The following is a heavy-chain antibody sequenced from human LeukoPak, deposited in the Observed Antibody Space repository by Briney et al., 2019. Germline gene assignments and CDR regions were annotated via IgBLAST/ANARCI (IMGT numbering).Heavy chain of an antibody. CDR3: ARTLVVPAASYYYYYMDV. CDR1: GYTFTGYY. CDR2: INPNSGGT. D-gene: IGHD2-2*01. J-gene: IGHJ6*03. V-gene: IGHV1-2*02. Sequence: GASVKVSCKASGYTFTGYYMHWVRQAPGQGLEWMGWINPNSGGTSYAQKFQGRVTMTRDTSISTAYMELSRLRSDDTAVYYCARTLVVPAASYYYYYMDVWGKGTTVTVSS.